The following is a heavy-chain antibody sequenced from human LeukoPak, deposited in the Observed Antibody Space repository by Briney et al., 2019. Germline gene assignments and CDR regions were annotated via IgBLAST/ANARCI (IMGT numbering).Heavy chain of an antibody. CDR1: GYTFTSYD. J-gene: IGHJ3*02. V-gene: IGHV1-8*01. Sequence: ASVKVSCKASGYTFTSYDINWVRQATGQGLEWMGWMNPNSGNTGYAQKFQGRVTMTRNTSISTANMELSSLRSEDTAVYYCARPYDSSGYYYSDAFDIWGQGTMVTVSS. CDR3: ARPYDSSGYYYSDAFDI. CDR2: MNPNSGNT. D-gene: IGHD3-22*01.